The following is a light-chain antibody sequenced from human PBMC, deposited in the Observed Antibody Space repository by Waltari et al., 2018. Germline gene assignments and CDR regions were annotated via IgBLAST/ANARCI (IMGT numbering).Light chain of an antibody. CDR1: QSVSST. Sequence: EIVMTQSPATLSVSPGERATLSCRASQSVSSTLAWYQQKPGQPPRLLIYGASTRATATPARFSGSGSGTEFTLAISSLQSEDFAVYYCHQYFSPHWTFGQGTKVEIK. J-gene: IGKJ1*01. CDR3: HQYFSPHWT. CDR2: GAS. V-gene: IGKV3D-15*01.